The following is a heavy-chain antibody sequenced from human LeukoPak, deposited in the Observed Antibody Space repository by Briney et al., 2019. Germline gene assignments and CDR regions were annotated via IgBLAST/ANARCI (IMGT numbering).Heavy chain of an antibody. J-gene: IGHJ3*02. CDR1: GYTFTDYY. CDR3: AREGPRSKGSGGAAFHI. D-gene: IGHD6-19*01. CDR2: INPNSGGT. Sequence: ASVKVSCKSSGYTFTDYYMHWVRQAPGQGLEWLGWINPNSGGTNYPPKFQGRLTMTRDTSISTAYMELTRLTSDDTAAYYCAREGPRSKGSGGAAFHIWGQGTMVTVSS. V-gene: IGHV1-2*02.